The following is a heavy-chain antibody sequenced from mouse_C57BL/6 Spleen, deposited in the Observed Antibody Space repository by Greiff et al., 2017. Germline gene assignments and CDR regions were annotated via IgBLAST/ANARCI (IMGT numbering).Heavy chain of an antibody. V-gene: IGHV1-15*01. CDR1: GYTFTDYE. CDR3: TRGGNYPYWYVDG. J-gene: IGHJ1*03. CDR2: IDPETGGT. Sequence: VKLMESGAELVRPGASVTLSCKASGYTFTDYEMHWVKQTPVHGLEWIGAIDPETGGTAYNQKFKGKAILTADKSASTAYMELRSLTAEDSAVYYGTRGGNYPYWYVDGWGTGTTVTVAS. D-gene: IGHD2-1*01.